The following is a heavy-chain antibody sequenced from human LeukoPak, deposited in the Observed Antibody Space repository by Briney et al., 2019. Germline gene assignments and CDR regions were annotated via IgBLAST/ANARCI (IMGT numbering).Heavy chain of an antibody. D-gene: IGHD6-13*01. J-gene: IGHJ4*02. CDR1: GFTFSSYA. Sequence: PGGSLRLSCAASGFTFSSYAMSWVRQAPGKGLEWVSGISGSGGNTDYADSVKGRFTISRDNSKNTLYLQMNSLRAEDTAVYYCAKMRGSSWSSLLNDYWGQGTLVTVSS. V-gene: IGHV3-23*01. CDR2: ISGSGGNT. CDR3: AKMRGSSWSSLLNDY.